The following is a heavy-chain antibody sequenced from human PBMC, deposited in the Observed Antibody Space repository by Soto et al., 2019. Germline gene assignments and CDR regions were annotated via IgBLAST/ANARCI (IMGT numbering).Heavy chain of an antibody. V-gene: IGHV3-23*01. D-gene: IGHD1-26*01. Sequence: GGSLRISCATSGFSFSSNSMSWVRQSPGKGLEWVSAISDGGDRIYYVDSVKGRFTISRDNSRNKLYLQMDSLRAEDTVVYHCIVLALGNFDYRGQGILVTLS. CDR2: ISDGGDRI. J-gene: IGHJ4*02. CDR3: IVLALGNFDY. CDR1: GFSFSSNS.